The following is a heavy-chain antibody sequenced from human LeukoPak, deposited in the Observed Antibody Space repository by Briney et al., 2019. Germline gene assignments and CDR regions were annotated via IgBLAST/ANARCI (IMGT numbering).Heavy chain of an antibody. CDR1: GGSISDAAYY. D-gene: IGHD3-3*01. CDR2: VFYSGST. V-gene: IGHV4-31*03. CDR3: ARPALYYDFWSGYSNYYYYMDV. Sequence: PSETLSLTCTVSGGSISDAAYYWSWIRQHPGEGLEWIGYVFYSGSTSYNPSLKSRVTISVDTSKNQFSLKLSSVTAADTAVYYCARPALYYDFWSGYSNYYYYMDVWGKGTTVTVSS. J-gene: IGHJ6*03.